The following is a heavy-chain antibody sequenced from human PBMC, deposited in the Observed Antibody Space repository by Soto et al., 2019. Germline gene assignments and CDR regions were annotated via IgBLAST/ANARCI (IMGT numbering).Heavy chain of an antibody. CDR2: ISYSGTT. CDR1: GDSISRNNNY. Sequence: PSETLSLTCTVSGDSISRNNNYLSWIRQPPGEGLEWIGFISYSGTTSYSPSLKRPVAISLDTSKNHFSLSRSSVTAADTAVYYCARGGGYSYGLDPWGQGTLVT. J-gene: IGHJ5*02. D-gene: IGHD5-18*01. CDR3: ARGGGYSYGLDP. V-gene: IGHV4-30-4*01.